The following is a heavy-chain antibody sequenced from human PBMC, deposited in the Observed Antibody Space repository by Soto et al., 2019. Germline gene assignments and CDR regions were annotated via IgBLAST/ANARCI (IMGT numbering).Heavy chain of an antibody. J-gene: IGHJ3*01. CDR3: ARGGIGYCSGATCFYTAFDV. V-gene: IGHV3-7*01. CDR1: GFTFSTYW. D-gene: IGHD2-15*01. CDR2: IKEDGREK. Sequence: EVQLVESGGGLVQPGGSLRLSFAASGFTFSTYWMSWVRQAPGKGLEWLANIKEDGREKYYVDSLKGRFTISRDNAKNSLYVQMNSLRVEDTAVYYCARGGIGYCSGATCFYTAFDVWGQGSMVTVSS.